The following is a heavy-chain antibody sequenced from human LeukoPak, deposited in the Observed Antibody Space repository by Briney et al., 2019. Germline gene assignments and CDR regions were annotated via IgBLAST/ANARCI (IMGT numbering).Heavy chain of an antibody. CDR3: ARCLEIDEQLVGALDP. Sequence: ASVKVSCTASGYNFVHFDINWVRQAPGQGLEWMAWMIPKSGKTANAQKFEGRLTLTRDISTRTAYMELNNVTSEDTALYYCARCLEIDEQLVGALDPWGRGTLVTVSS. CDR2: MIPKSGKT. CDR1: GYNFVHFD. D-gene: IGHD1-1*01. J-gene: IGHJ5*02. V-gene: IGHV1-8*01.